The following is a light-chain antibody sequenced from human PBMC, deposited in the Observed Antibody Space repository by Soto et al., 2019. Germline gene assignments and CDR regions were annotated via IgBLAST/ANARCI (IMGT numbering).Light chain of an antibody. Sequence: QAVVTQEPSLTVSPGGTVTLTCGSSTGAVTSGHYLYWFQQKPGQAPRTLIYNTSDKHSWAPARFSGSLLGGKAALTLSGAQAEDEAEYYCLLSYSGARVFGGGTKLTVL. V-gene: IGLV7-46*01. J-gene: IGLJ3*02. CDR1: TGAVTSGHY. CDR3: LLSYSGARV. CDR2: NTS.